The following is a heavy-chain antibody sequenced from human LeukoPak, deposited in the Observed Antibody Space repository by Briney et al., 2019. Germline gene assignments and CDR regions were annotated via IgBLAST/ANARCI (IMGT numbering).Heavy chain of an antibody. J-gene: IGHJ4*02. CDR2: INAGNGNT. V-gene: IGHV1-3*01. CDR3: ARGDYYDSSGYPY. CDR1: GYTFVNFG. D-gene: IGHD3-22*01. Sequence: ASVKVSCKASGYTFVNFGLIWVRQAPGQRLEWMGWINAGNGNTKYSQEFQDRVAITRDTSASTAYMELSRLRSDDTAVYYCARGDYYDSSGYPYWGQGTLVTVSS.